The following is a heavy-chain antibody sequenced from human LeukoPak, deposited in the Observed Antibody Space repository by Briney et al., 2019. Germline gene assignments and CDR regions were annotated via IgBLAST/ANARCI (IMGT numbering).Heavy chain of an antibody. Sequence: GGSLRLSCAASGFTFSSYAMHWVRQAPGKGLEWVAVISYDGSNKYYADSVKGRFTISRDNSKNTLYLQMNSLRAEDTAVYYCARDATIFGVVTLYYYYYYMDVWGKGTTVTVSS. J-gene: IGHJ6*03. D-gene: IGHD3-3*01. CDR2: ISYDGSNK. CDR1: GFTFSSYA. CDR3: ARDATIFGVVTLYYYYYYMDV. V-gene: IGHV3-30-3*01.